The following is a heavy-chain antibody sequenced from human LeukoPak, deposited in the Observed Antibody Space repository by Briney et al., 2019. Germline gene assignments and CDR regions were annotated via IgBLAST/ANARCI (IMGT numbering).Heavy chain of an antibody. CDR3: ARIGITIFGVVIGEYYFDY. V-gene: IGHV4-59*01. J-gene: IGHJ4*02. CDR1: GGSISSYY. Sequence: SETLSLTCTVSGGSISSYYWSWIRQPPGKGLEWIGYIYYSGSTNYNPSLKSRVTISVDTSKNQFSLKLSSVTAADTAVYYCARIGITIFGVVIGEYYFDYWGQGTLVTVSS. CDR2: IYYSGST. D-gene: IGHD3-3*01.